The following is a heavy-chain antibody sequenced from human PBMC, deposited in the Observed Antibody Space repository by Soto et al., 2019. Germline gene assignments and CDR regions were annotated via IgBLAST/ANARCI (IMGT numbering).Heavy chain of an antibody. D-gene: IGHD3-9*01. V-gene: IGHV4-59*01. CDR1: GGSLSSYV. CDR3: AREEALRSFEETLGYGMDL. J-gene: IGHJ6*04. CDR2: ISYSGST. Sequence: QEQLQESGPGLVKSSETMSLTCTVSGGSLSSYVWGWIRQSQGKGLEWIGHISYSGSTNYNPSLRSRVTMSVDTSKTQFPLSLVSVTAAATALYYCAREEALRSFEETLGYGMDLVNTLATVTVSS.